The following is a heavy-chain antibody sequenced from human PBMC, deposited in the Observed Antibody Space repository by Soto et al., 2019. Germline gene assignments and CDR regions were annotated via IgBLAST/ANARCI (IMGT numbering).Heavy chain of an antibody. CDR1: GYTFTSYG. CDR3: ARVERGYDILTGYESFDP. CDR2: ISAYNGNT. J-gene: IGHJ5*02. D-gene: IGHD3-9*01. Sequence: ASVKVSCKASGYTFTSYGISWVRQAPGQGLEWMGWISAYNGNTNYAQKLQGRVTMTTDTSTSTAYMELRSLRSDDTAVYYCARVERGYDILTGYESFDPWGQGTPVTVSS. V-gene: IGHV1-18*01.